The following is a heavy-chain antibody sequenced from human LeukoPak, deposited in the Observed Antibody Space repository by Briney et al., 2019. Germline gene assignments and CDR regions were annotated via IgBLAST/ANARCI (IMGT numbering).Heavy chain of an antibody. CDR3: ARYCSSTSCYTGVDY. Sequence: SETLSLTCAVYGGSFSGYYWSWIRQPPGKGLEWIGEINHSGSTNCNPSLKSRVTISVDTSKNQFSLKLSSVTAADTAVYYCARYCSSTSCYTGVDYWGQGTLVTVSS. V-gene: IGHV4-34*01. J-gene: IGHJ4*02. D-gene: IGHD2-2*02. CDR1: GGSFSGYY. CDR2: INHSGST.